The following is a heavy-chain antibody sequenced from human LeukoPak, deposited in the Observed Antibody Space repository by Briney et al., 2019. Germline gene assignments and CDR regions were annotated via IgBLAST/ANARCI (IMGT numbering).Heavy chain of an antibody. Sequence: GGSLRLSCAASGFTFSSYWMHWVRQAPGKGLVWVSRINSDGRSTSYADSVRGRFTISRDNSKNTLHLQMNSLRAEDTAVYYCARHSSGYYHYDYWGPGTPVTVAS. CDR2: INSDGRST. J-gene: IGHJ4*02. CDR3: ARHSSGYYHYDY. D-gene: IGHD3-22*01. V-gene: IGHV3-74*01. CDR1: GFTFSSYW.